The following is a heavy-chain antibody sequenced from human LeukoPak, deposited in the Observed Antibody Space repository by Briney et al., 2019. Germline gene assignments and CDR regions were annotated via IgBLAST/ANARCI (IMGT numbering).Heavy chain of an antibody. D-gene: IGHD3/OR15-3a*01. CDR2: ISDDGSDT. J-gene: IGHJ4*02. CDR1: GFTFSSHH. Sequence: PGGSPRLSCVASGFTFSSHHMRWVRQVPGKGLEWVASISDDGSDTDFADSVEGRFTISRDNSKNTLSLQMNNLRPEGTAVYYCARDLSGGWTFDYWGQGSLVSVSS. V-gene: IGHV3-30*04. CDR3: ARDLSGGWTFDY.